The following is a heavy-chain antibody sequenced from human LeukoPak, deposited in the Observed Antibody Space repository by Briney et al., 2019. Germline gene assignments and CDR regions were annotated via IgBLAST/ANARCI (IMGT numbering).Heavy chain of an antibody. D-gene: IGHD3-22*01. Sequence: PGGSLRLSCVASGFTLKDHWMHWVRQSPGKGLEWVANIKQDGSEKYYVDSVKGRFTISRDNAKNSLYLQMNSLRVEDTAVYYCARDSSGYYQNYYFDYWGQGTLVTVSS. CDR2: IKQDGSEK. J-gene: IGHJ4*02. CDR1: GFTLKDHW. V-gene: IGHV3-7*01. CDR3: ARDSSGYYQNYYFDY.